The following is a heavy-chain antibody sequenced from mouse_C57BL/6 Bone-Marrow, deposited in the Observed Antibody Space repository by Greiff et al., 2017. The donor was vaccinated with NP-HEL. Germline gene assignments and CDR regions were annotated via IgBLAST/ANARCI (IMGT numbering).Heavy chain of an antibody. CDR3: SRATYYDYDGTMDY. D-gene: IGHD2-4*01. CDR2: INPNNGGT. V-gene: IGHV1-26*01. J-gene: IGHJ4*01. Sequence: EVQLQQSGPELVKPGASVKISCKASGYTFTDYYVNWVKQSHGKSLEWIGDINPNNGGTSYNQKFKGKATLTVDKSSSTAYMELRRLTSEDSAVYYCSRATYYDYDGTMDYWGQGTSVTVSS. CDR1: GYTFTDYY.